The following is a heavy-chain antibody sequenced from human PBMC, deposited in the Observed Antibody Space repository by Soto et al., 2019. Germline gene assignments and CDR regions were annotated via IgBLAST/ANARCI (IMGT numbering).Heavy chain of an antibody. CDR1: GGSISSGGYY. J-gene: IGHJ4*02. CDR3: ARGLRYFDWLLRYFDY. CDR2: IYYSGST. Sequence: SETLSLTCTVSGGSISSGGYYWSWIRQHPGKGLEWIGYIYYSGSTYYNPSLKSRVTISVDTSKNQFSLKLSSVTAADTALYYCARGLRYFDWLLRYFDYWGQGTLVTVSS. D-gene: IGHD3-9*01. V-gene: IGHV4-31*03.